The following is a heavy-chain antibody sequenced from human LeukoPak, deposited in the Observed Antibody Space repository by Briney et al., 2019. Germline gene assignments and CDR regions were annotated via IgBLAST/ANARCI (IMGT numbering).Heavy chain of an antibody. D-gene: IGHD3-9*01. CDR3: ARVHATGYFSLDLGY. J-gene: IGHJ4*02. Sequence: ASVSVSCKASGYTFTGYFMHWVRQAPGQGLDWMGWINPNTCCTKYAQKFQGRATMTRATSIGTAYMELSTVTSDDTAVYFCARVHATGYFSLDLGYWGQGTLVTVSS. CDR1: GYTFTGYF. CDR2: INPNTCCT. V-gene: IGHV1-2*02.